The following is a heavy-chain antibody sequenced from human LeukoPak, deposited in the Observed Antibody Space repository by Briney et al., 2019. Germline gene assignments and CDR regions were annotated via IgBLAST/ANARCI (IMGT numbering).Heavy chain of an antibody. Sequence: PGGSLRLSCEASGFTFSSYWMSWVRQAPGKGLEWVANIKQDGSEKYYVDSVKGRFTISRDNAKNSLYLQVNSLRAEDTAVYYCASGPDYYDSSGYYEYYFDYWGQGTLVTVSS. CDR1: GFTFSSYW. D-gene: IGHD3-22*01. V-gene: IGHV3-7*01. CDR2: IKQDGSEK. CDR3: ASGPDYYDSSGYYEYYFDY. J-gene: IGHJ4*02.